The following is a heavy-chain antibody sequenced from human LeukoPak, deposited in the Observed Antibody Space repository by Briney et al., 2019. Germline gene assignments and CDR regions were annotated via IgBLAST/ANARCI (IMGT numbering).Heavy chain of an antibody. D-gene: IGHD3-10*01. CDR3: ARDLPRVTMVRGVNDY. V-gene: IGHV1-18*01. CDR2: ISAYNGNT. Sequence: ASVEVSCKASGYTFTSYGISWVRQAPGQGLEWMGWISAYNGNTNYAQKLQGRVTMTTDTSTSTAYMELRSLRSDDTAVYYCARDLPRVTMVRGVNDYWGQGTLVTVSS. J-gene: IGHJ4*02. CDR1: GYTFTSYG.